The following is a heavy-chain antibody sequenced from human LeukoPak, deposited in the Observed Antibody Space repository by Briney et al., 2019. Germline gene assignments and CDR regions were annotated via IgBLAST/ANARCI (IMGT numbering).Heavy chain of an antibody. D-gene: IGHD3-16*01. J-gene: IGHJ5*02. CDR2: ISWNSGSI. Sequence: PGGSLRLSCAASGFTFDDYAMHWVRQAPGKGLEWVSGISWNSGSIGYADSVKGRFTISRDNAKNSLYLQMNSLRAEDTALYYCAKDNSGGPEGYNWFDPWGQGTLVTVSS. CDR1: GFTFDDYA. CDR3: AKDNSGGPEGYNWFDP. V-gene: IGHV3-9*01.